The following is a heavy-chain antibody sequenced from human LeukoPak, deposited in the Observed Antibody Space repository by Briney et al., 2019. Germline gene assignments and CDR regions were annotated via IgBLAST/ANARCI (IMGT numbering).Heavy chain of an antibody. CDR2: TYSSGST. J-gene: IGHJ4*02. Sequence: SETLSLTCTVSGGSISNYWSWIRQPPGKGLEWIGYTYSSGSTNFNPSLKSRVTISVDTSKNHFSLNLSSVTAADTAVYYCARWGSIAVARFDYWGQGTLVTVSS. CDR1: GGSISNY. D-gene: IGHD6-6*01. CDR3: ARWGSIAVARFDY. V-gene: IGHV4-59*01.